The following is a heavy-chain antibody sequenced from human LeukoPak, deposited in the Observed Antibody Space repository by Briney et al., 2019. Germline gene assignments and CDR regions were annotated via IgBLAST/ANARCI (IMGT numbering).Heavy chain of an antibody. CDR3: AKDRGYYLDY. CDR2: IRYDGSNK. Sequence: GGSLRLSCAASGFTFSSYGMHWVRQAPGKGLEWVAFIRYDGSNKYHADSVKGRFTISRDNSKNTLYLQMNSLRAEDTAVYYCAKDRGYYLDYWGQGTLVTVSS. J-gene: IGHJ4*02. V-gene: IGHV3-30*02. CDR1: GFTFSSYG.